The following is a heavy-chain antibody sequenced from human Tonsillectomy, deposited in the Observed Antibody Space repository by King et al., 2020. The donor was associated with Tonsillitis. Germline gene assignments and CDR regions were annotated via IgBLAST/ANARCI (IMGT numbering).Heavy chain of an antibody. CDR2: IYTDGST. V-gene: IGHV3-66*01. CDR1: GFTVNSNY. J-gene: IGHJ1*01. CDR3: ARGGIAAAGGDAEDFQH. Sequence: VQLVESGGGLVQPGGSLRLSCAASGFTVNSNYMNWVRQAPGKGLEWVSVIYTDGSTYYGDSVKGRFTISRDNSKNTLYLQMNSLRAEDTAVYYCARGGIAAAGGDAEDFQHWGQGTLVTV. D-gene: IGHD6-13*01.